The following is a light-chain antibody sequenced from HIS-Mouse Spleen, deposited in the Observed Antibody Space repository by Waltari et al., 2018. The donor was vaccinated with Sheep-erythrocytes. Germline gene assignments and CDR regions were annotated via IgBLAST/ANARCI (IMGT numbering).Light chain of an antibody. V-gene: IGLV3-1*01. Sequence: SYELTQPPSVSVSPGQTASITCSGDKLGDKYACWYQQKPGPSPVLVIYQDSKRPSGIPERFSGSNSGNTATLTIVGTQAMDEADYYCQAWDSSTAWVFGGGTKLTVL. CDR3: QAWDSSTAWV. CDR1: KLGDKY. J-gene: IGLJ3*02. CDR2: QDS.